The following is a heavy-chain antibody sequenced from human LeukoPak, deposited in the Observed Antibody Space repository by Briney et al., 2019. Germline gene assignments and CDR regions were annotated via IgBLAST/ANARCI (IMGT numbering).Heavy chain of an antibody. V-gene: IGHV3-11*01. CDR3: ARNGYSGRRPLDY. J-gene: IGHJ4*02. CDR2: ISSSGSTI. CDR1: GSTFSDYY. D-gene: IGHD1-26*01. Sequence: GGSLRLSCAASGSTFSDYYMSWIRQAPGKGLEWVSYISSSGSTIYYADSVKGRFTISRDNAKNSLYLQMNSLRAEDTPVYYCARNGYSGRRPLDYWGQGTLVTVSS.